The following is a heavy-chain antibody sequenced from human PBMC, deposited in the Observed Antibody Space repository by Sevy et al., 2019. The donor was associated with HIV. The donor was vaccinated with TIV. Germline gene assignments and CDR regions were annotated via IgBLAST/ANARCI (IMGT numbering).Heavy chain of an antibody. CDR2: INSGGGST. V-gene: IGHV3-23*01. CDR3: AKDVVGGYYDSSGYSDH. CDR1: GFTFTEFV. Sequence: GGSLRLSCAASGFTFTEFVMSWVRQAPGKGLEWVSTINSGGGSTYYADSVKGRFTISRDNSQNTLDLQMNSLRAVDTAVYYCAKDVVGGYYDSSGYSDHWGQGTLVNVSS. J-gene: IGHJ4*02. D-gene: IGHD3-22*01.